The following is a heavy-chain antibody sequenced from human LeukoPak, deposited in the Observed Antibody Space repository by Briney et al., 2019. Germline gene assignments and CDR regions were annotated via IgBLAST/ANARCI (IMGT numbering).Heavy chain of an antibody. V-gene: IGHV3-74*01. J-gene: IGHJ4*02. D-gene: IGHD1-26*01. CDR2: INSDGSST. Sequence: GGSLRLSCAASGFTFSSYWMHWVRQAPGKGLIWVSRINSDGSSTSYADSVKGRFTFSRDNAKNTLYLQMNSLRAEDTAVYYCARDSWESGLDYFDYWGQGTLVTVSS. CDR3: ARDSWESGLDYFDY. CDR1: GFTFSSYW.